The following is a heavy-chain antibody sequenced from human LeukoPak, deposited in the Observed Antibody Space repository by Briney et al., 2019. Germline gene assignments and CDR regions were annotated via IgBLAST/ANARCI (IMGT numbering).Heavy chain of an antibody. V-gene: IGHV5-51*01. J-gene: IGHJ4*02. CDR3: ARPRREVAALDY. CDR2: IYPDDSDT. CDR1: GYSFTTHW. Sequence: PGESLQISCKASGYSFTTHWIGWVRQKPGEGLVWMGIIYPDDSDTRYSPSFQGQVNISADQSSNTTYLQWSSLKASDTAIYYCARPRREVAALDYWGQGTLVTVSS. D-gene: IGHD6-6*01.